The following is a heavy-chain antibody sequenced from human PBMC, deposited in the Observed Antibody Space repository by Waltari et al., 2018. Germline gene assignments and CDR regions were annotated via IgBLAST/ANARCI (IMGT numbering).Heavy chain of an antibody. CDR1: GYTFTSHG. V-gene: IGHV1-18*01. Sequence: QVQLVQSGAEVKKPGASVKVSCKASGYTFTSHGISWVRQAPGQGLEWMGWISAYNGNTNYAQKLQSRVTMTTDTSTRTAYMELRSLRSDDTAVYYCARDRSEIVVVAATAFDIWGQGTMVTVSS. D-gene: IGHD2-15*01. J-gene: IGHJ3*02. CDR2: ISAYNGNT. CDR3: ARDRSEIVVVAATAFDI.